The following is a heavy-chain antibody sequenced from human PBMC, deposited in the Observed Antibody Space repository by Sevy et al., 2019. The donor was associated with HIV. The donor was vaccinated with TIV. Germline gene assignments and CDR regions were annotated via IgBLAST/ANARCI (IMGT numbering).Heavy chain of an antibody. D-gene: IGHD2-8*01. CDR2: LSFGCGEI. CDR1: GFTFSKYS. J-gene: IGHJ4*02. CDR3: AREGCTKPHDY. Sequence: GGYLRLSCAASGFTFSKYSMSWVRQPPGKGLEWVSTLSFGCGEINYADSVKGRFTISRVNSKNSVYLQMNNLRPEDTAVHYCAREGCTKPHDYWGQGTLVTVSS. V-gene: IGHV3-23*01.